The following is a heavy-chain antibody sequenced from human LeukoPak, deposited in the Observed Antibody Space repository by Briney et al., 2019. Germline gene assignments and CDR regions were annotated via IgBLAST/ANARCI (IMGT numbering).Heavy chain of an antibody. CDR1: GFTFSNAW. CDR3: ARDLSSGWSDAFDV. Sequence: GGSLRLSCAASGFTFSNAWMSWVRQAPGKGLEWVSVIYSDGSTSYADSVKGRFTISRDNSKNTLHLQVNSLRAEDTAVYYCARDLSSGWSDAFDVWGQGTVVTVSS. D-gene: IGHD6-19*01. J-gene: IGHJ3*01. CDR2: IYSDGST. V-gene: IGHV3-66*01.